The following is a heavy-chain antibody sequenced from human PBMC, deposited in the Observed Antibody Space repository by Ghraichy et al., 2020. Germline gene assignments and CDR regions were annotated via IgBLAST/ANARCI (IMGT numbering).Heavy chain of an antibody. CDR1: GFTFGTHA. V-gene: IGHV3-30*03. D-gene: IGHD6-25*01. J-gene: IGHJ4*02. CDR3: ARDPDTGSGYYLDY. Sequence: GGSLRLSCAASGFTFGTHAMHWVRQAPGKGLDWVAVISYDGTSKYHEDSLEGRFTISRDNSKDTLYLQMNSLRTEDTAVYYCARDPDTGSGYYLDYWGQGALVTVAS. CDR2: ISYDGTSK.